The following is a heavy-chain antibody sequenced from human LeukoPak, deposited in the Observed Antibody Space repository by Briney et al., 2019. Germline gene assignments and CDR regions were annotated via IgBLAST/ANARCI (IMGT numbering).Heavy chain of an antibody. Sequence: PSETLSLTCTVSGGSISSYYWSWIRQPPGKGLEWIGYIYYSGSTNYNPSLKSLVTISVDTSKNQFSLKLSSVTAADTAVYYCAREASSGSYQYYFDYWGQGTLVTVSS. V-gene: IGHV4-59*01. CDR2: IYYSGST. D-gene: IGHD3-10*01. CDR1: GGSISSYY. J-gene: IGHJ4*02. CDR3: AREASSGSYQYYFDY.